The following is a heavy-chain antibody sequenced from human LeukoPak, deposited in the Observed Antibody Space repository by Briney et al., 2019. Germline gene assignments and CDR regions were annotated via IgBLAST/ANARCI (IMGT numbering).Heavy chain of an antibody. CDR3: AREARWELATFDY. CDR2: IYYSGST. J-gene: IGHJ4*02. D-gene: IGHD1-26*01. CDR1: GGSISSYY. Sequence: SETLSLTCTVSGGSISSYYWSWIRQPPGEGLEWIGYIYYSGSTNYNPSLKSRVTISVDTSKNQFSLKLSSVTAADTAVYYCAREARWELATFDYWGQGTLVTVSS. V-gene: IGHV4-59*01.